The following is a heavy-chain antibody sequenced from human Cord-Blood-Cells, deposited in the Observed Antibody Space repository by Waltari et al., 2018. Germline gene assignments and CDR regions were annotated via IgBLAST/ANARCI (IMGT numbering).Heavy chain of an antibody. CDR3: AKKKMAPYYFDY. V-gene: IGHV3-23*01. CDR1: GFPFVSYA. CDR2: ISGSGGST. Sequence: EVQLLESGGGLVQPAGSLRISCAASGFPFVSYALRGVRQAPGKGLEWVSAISGSGGSTYYADSVKGRFTISRDNSKNTLYLQMNSLRAEDTAVYYCAKKKMAPYYFDYWGQGTLVTVSS. J-gene: IGHJ4*02.